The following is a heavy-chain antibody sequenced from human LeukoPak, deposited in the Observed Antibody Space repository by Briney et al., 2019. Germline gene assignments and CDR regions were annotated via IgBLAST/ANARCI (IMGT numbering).Heavy chain of an antibody. Sequence: GESLRLSCAASGFTFSSYSMNWVRQAPGKGLEWVSSISSSSSYIYYADSVKGRFTISRDNAKNSLYLQMNSLRAEDTAMYYCARRAGDYSHPYDYWGQGTLVTVSS. CDR2: ISSSSSYI. D-gene: IGHD3-22*01. J-gene: IGHJ4*02. V-gene: IGHV3-21*04. CDR3: ARRAGDYSHPYDY. CDR1: GFTFSSYS.